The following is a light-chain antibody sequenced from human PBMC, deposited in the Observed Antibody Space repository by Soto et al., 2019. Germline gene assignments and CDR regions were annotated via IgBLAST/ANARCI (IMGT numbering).Light chain of an antibody. CDR1: SSDIGIYNL. CDR2: EGS. V-gene: IGLV2-23*01. J-gene: IGLJ1*01. Sequence: QSVLTQPASVSGSPGQSITISCTGTSSDIGIYNLVSWYQQHPGKAPKLMIYEGSKRPSGVSNRFSASKSGNTASLTISGLQTEDEADYYCCSYVGSSIYVFGTRTKVTVL. CDR3: CSYVGSSIYV.